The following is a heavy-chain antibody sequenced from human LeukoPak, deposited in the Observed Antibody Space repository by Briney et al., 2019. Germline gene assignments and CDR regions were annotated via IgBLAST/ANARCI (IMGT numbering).Heavy chain of an antibody. Sequence: SETLSLTCTVSGGSISSGGYYWSWIRQHPGKGLEWIGYIYYSGSTYYNPSLKSRVTMSVDTSKNQFSLKLSSVTAADTAVYYCARVGGQWLAPFDYWGQGTLVTVSS. CDR1: GGSISSGGYY. J-gene: IGHJ4*02. CDR3: ARVGGQWLAPFDY. V-gene: IGHV4-31*03. CDR2: IYYSGST. D-gene: IGHD6-19*01.